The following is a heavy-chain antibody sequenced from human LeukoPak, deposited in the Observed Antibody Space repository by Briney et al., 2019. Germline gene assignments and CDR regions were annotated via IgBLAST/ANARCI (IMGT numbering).Heavy chain of an antibody. CDR1: GGSISIYY. D-gene: IGHD4-23*01. J-gene: IGHJ4*02. CDR3: ARARDYGGNPSYFDY. Sequence: PAETLSLTCTVSGGSISIYYRSWLRQPPRKRLASLGYIYDSGNTNYNPSLKSRVTISVDTSKNQFSLKLSSLTAADTAVYYCARARDYGGNPSYFDYWGQGTLVTVSS. V-gene: IGHV4-59*01. CDR2: IYDSGNT.